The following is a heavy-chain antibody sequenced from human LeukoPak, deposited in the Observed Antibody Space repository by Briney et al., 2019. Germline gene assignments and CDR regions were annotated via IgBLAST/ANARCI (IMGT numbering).Heavy chain of an antibody. CDR3: ARHSSSGYYYVGYFDY. V-gene: IGHV4-59*08. CDR2: IYYSGST. Sequence: SETLSLTCTVSGGSISSYYWSWIRQPPGKGLEWIGYIYYSGSTNYNPSLKSRVTISVDTSKNQFSLKLSSVTAADTAVYYCARHSSSGYYYVGYFDYWGQGTLVTVSS. CDR1: GGSISSYY. D-gene: IGHD3-22*01. J-gene: IGHJ4*02.